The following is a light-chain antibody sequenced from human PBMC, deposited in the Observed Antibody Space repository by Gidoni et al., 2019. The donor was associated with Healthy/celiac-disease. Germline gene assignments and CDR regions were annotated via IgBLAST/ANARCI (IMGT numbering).Light chain of an antibody. CDR3: QQYNSYQCS. CDR2: KAS. V-gene: IGKV1-5*03. J-gene: IGKJ2*04. Sequence: DIQMTQSPSTLSASVGDRVTITCRASQSISSWLAWYQQKPGKAPKLLIYKASSLESGVPSRFSGSGYGTEFTLTISSLQPDDFATYYCQQYNSYQCSFGQGTKLEIK. CDR1: QSISSW.